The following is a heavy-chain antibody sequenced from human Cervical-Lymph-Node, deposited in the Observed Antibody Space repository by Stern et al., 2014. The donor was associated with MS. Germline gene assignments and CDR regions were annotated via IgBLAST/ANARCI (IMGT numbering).Heavy chain of an antibody. CDR2: IYTSGST. Sequence: VHLVESGPGLVKPSETLSLTCTVSGGSISSYYWRWIRQPAGKGLEWLGRIYTSGSTNYNPSLKSRITMSVDKSKKQLSLTICSVTAADTAVYYCARDSTASWYDYWGQGTLVTVSS. D-gene: IGHD6-13*01. CDR1: GGSISSYY. V-gene: IGHV4-4*07. J-gene: IGHJ4*02. CDR3: ARDSTASWYDY.